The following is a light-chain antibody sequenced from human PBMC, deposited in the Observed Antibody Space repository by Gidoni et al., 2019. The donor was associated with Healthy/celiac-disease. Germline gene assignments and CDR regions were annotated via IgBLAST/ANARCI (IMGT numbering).Light chain of an antibody. Sequence: SSELTQDPAVSVALGQTVRITCQGDSLRSYYASWYQQKPGQAPGLVIYGKNNRPSGIPERFSGSSSGNTASLTITGAQAEEEADYYCNSRDSSGNHLVFGGGTKLTVL. CDR2: GKN. CDR3: NSRDSSGNHLV. J-gene: IGLJ2*01. CDR1: SLRSYY. V-gene: IGLV3-19*01.